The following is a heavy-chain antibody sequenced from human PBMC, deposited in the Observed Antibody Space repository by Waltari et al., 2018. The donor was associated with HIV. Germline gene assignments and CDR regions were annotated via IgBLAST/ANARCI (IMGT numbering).Heavy chain of an antibody. CDR2: ISSKQSLI. D-gene: IGHD4-4*01. Sequence: VLLVESGGGLVRPGGSLRLSCEASGLSFSSFSMSWVRQAPGRGVDLCSAISSKQSLIDDADSVKGRVPLSRDNTKNALFLQMYSLRAEDAAVYYCVIEMATVTGAAYFGSWGQGTPVTVSS. J-gene: IGHJ4*02. CDR1: GLSFSSFS. V-gene: IGHV3-21*01. CDR3: VIEMATVTGAAYFGS.